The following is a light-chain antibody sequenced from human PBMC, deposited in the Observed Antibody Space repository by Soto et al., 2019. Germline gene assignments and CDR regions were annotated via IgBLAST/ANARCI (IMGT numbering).Light chain of an antibody. J-gene: IGKJ2*01. V-gene: IGKV3-20*01. Sequence: EIVLTQSPGTLSLSPGEGATLSCRASESISSSYLAWYQQRPGQSPRLLIYAASSRAAGIPDRFSGSESGADFTLTISRLEPEDFAVYYCQLYGGSHMFSFGQGTQLQIK. CDR3: QLYGGSHMFS. CDR2: AAS. CDR1: ESISSSY.